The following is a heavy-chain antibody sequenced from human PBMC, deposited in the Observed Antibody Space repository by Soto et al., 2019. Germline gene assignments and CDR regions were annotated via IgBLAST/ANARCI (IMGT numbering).Heavy chain of an antibody. V-gene: IGHV1-18*01. D-gene: IGHD1-26*01. CDR2: IIPHNDNS. CDR3: SREGGNIGTSDY. Sequence: ASVKVSCKASGYAFSNYSVTWVLQAPVQGLEWMVWIIPHNDNSYSAQNFQGGVTMTTETSSTTAFLELRRLTSDDTAVYYCSREGGNIGTSDYWGQGTLVTVSS. J-gene: IGHJ4*02. CDR1: GYAFSNYS.